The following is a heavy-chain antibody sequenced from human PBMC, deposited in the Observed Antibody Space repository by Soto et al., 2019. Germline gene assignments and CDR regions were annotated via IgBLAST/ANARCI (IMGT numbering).Heavy chain of an antibody. CDR1: XFTFSSYG. CDR3: AKGPAGGDTHRSADY. D-gene: IGHD3-16*01. J-gene: IGHJ4*02. CDR2: IRNDGSNE. V-gene: IGHV3-30*18. Sequence: SLRLSCAASXFTFSSYGMHWVRQAPGKGLEWVAVIRNDGSNEYYADSVKGRFTISRDNPKHTLYLQMNSLRAEDTAVYYCAKGPAGGDTHRSADYWGQGALVTVSS.